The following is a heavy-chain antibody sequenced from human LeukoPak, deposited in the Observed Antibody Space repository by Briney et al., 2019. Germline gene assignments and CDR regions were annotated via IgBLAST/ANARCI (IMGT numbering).Heavy chain of an antibody. Sequence: GRSLRLSCGASGFTFDKYGMHYVRQAPGKGLEWVAVILEDGRIKKYADSVKDRFTISRDNTNNKLYLQMHSLRVEDTGIYFCAKDRETTASGTFDYWGLGTLVTVSS. CDR3: AKDRETTASGTFDY. J-gene: IGHJ4*02. V-gene: IGHV3-30*18. CDR2: ILEDGRIK. D-gene: IGHD1-1*01. CDR1: GFTFDKYG.